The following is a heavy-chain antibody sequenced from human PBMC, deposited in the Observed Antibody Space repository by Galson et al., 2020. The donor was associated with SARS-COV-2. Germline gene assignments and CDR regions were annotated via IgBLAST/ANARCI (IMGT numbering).Heavy chain of an antibody. Sequence: LSLTCAASGFTVSSNYMSWVRQAPGKGLEWVSVIYSGGSTYYADSVKGRFTISRDNSKNTLYLQMNSLRAEDTAVYYCARAGSGWSEGYFQHWGQGTLVTVSS. D-gene: IGHD6-19*01. V-gene: IGHV3-53*01. CDR1: GFTVSSNY. CDR3: ARAGSGWSEGYFQH. CDR2: IYSGGST. J-gene: IGHJ1*01.